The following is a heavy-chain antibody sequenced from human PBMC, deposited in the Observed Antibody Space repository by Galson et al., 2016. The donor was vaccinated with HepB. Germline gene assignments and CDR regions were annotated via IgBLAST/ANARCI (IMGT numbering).Heavy chain of an antibody. CDR3: ARASERNYYGSGSYKDY. V-gene: IGHV4-4*02. Sequence: SETLSLTCAVSGDSISSSNWWSWVRQPPGKGLEWIGAIYHRGSTNYNPSLESRVTISVDRSKNQFSLKLSSVTAADTAVYYCARASERNYYGSGSYKDYWGQGILVIVSS. D-gene: IGHD3-10*01. CDR2: IYHRGST. J-gene: IGHJ4*02. CDR1: GDSISSSNW.